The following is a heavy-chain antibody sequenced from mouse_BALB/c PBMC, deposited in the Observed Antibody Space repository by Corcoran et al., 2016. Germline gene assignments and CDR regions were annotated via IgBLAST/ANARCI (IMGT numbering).Heavy chain of an antibody. D-gene: IGHD2-10*01. CDR2: ISYDGSN. Sequence: DVQLQESGPGLVKPSQSLSLTCSVTGYSITSGYYWNWIRQFPGNKLEWMGYISYDGSNNYNPSLKNRISITRDTSKNQFFLKLNSVTTEDTATYYSASYYGNFLAWFAYWGQGTLVTVSA. J-gene: IGHJ3*01. V-gene: IGHV3-6*02. CDR1: GYSITSGYY. CDR3: ASYYGNFLAWFAY.